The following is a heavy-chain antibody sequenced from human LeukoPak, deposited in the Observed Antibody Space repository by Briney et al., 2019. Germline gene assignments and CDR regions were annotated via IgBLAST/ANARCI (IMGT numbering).Heavy chain of an antibody. D-gene: IGHD1-1*01. V-gene: IGHV3-23*01. Sequence: GGSLRLSCAASGFILGDYAMSWVRQAPGNGPEWVSAISGSAGNTYCTDAVKGRFTISRDNSKNPLYLQTNSMRLEVTAVYFCAKDGSSTWNEPPDYFGYWGQGTLVTVSS. J-gene: IGHJ4*02. CDR1: GFILGDYA. CDR3: AKDGSSTWNEPPDYFGY. CDR2: ISGSAGNT.